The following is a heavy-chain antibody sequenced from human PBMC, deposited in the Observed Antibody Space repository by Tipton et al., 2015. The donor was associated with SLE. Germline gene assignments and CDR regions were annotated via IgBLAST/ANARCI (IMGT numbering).Heavy chain of an antibody. Sequence: LRLSCTVSNGPISSSPYYWGWIRQSPGKGLEWVGSMYYSGSTYYNPSLKSRVTMSVDTSRNQCSLNLTSVTAADTAVYYCARGPYYYMDVWGKGTTVTVSS. CDR3: ARGPYYYMDV. CDR2: MYYSGST. V-gene: IGHV4-39*07. J-gene: IGHJ6*03. CDR1: NGPISSSPYY.